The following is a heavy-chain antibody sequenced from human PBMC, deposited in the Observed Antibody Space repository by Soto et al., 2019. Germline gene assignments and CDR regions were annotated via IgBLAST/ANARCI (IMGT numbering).Heavy chain of an antibody. J-gene: IGHJ6*02. CDR1: GYTFTSYG. D-gene: IGHD6-6*01. V-gene: IGHV1-18*01. CDR3: AREGDSSSSHYYYYYGMDV. Sequence: ASVKVSCKASGYTFTSYGISWVRQAPGQGLEWMGWISAYNGNTNYAQKLQGRVTMTTDTSTSTAYMELRSLRSDDTAVYYCAREGDSSSSHYYYYYGMDVWGQGTTVTVSS. CDR2: ISAYNGNT.